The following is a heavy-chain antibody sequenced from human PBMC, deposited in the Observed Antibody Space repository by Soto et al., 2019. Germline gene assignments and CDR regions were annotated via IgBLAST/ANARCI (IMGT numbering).Heavy chain of an antibody. CDR3: AKDYYDSSGYFY. CDR2: ISFDGSNK. CDR1: GFTFSSYG. D-gene: IGHD3-22*01. V-gene: IGHV3-30*18. Sequence: GGSLRLSCAASGFTFSSYGMHWVRQAPGKGLEWVAVISFDGSNKYYADSVRGRFAISRDNSKSTLYLEMNSLRAEDTAVYYCAKDYYDSSGYFYWGQGTLVTVSS. J-gene: IGHJ4*02.